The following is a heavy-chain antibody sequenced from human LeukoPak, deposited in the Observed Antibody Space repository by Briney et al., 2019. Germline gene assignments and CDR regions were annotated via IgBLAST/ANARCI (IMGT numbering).Heavy chain of an antibody. Sequence: PSETLSLTCTVSGGSISSSSYYWGWIRQPPGKGLEWIVSIYYSGSTYYHPSLKSRLTISVDTSKNHFSLKLSSVTAADTAVYYCARRASMITFGGVIVKPPDYWGQGTLVTVSS. CDR1: GGSISSSSYY. D-gene: IGHD3-16*02. CDR2: IYYSGST. CDR3: ARRASMITFGGVIVKPPDY. V-gene: IGHV4-39*02. J-gene: IGHJ4*02.